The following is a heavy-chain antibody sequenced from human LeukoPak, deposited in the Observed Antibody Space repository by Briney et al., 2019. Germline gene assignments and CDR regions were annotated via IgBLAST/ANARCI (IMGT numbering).Heavy chain of an antibody. CDR3: ARGGRRTEYYFDY. D-gene: IGHD1-1*01. Sequence: PGGSLRLSCAASGFTFSSYAMHWVRQAPGKGLEYVSAISSNGGSTYYADSVKGRFTISRDNSKNTLYLQMGSLRAEDMAVYYCARGGRRTEYYFDYWGQGTLSPSPQ. J-gene: IGHJ4*02. CDR2: ISSNGGST. CDR1: GFTFSSYA. V-gene: IGHV3-64*02.